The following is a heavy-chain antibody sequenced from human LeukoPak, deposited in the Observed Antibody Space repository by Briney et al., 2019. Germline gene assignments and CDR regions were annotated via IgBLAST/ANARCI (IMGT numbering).Heavy chain of an antibody. Sequence: GRSLRLSCAASGFTFSSYAMHWVRQAPGKGLEWVAVISYDGSNKYYADSVKGRFTISRDNSKNTLYLQMNSLRAEDTAVYYCARDLLNGYFDYWGQGTLVTVSS. J-gene: IGHJ4*02. CDR2: ISYDGSNK. V-gene: IGHV3-30-3*01. CDR3: ARDLLNGYFDY. D-gene: IGHD2-8*01. CDR1: GFTFSSYA.